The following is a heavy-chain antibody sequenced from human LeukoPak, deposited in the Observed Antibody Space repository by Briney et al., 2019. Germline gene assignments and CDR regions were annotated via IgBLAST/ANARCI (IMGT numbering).Heavy chain of an antibody. CDR2: ISSSGSTI. V-gene: IGHV3-11*01. Sequence: GGSLRLSCAASGFTFDDYGLSWVRQAPGKGLEWVSYISSSGSTIYYADSVKGRFTISRDNAKNSLYLQMNSLRAEDTAVYYCARGGWGYDQYYFDYWGQGTLVTVSS. D-gene: IGHD5-12*01. CDR1: GFTFDDYG. CDR3: ARGGWGYDQYYFDY. J-gene: IGHJ4*02.